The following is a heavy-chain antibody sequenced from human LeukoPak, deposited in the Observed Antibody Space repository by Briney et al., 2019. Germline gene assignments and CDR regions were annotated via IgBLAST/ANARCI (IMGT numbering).Heavy chain of an antibody. V-gene: IGHV1-3*04. Sequence: ASVKVSCKASGYMFTSYAMHWVRQAPGQRLEWMGWVNTGLGSTKYSQKFHGRVTMTRDTSASTAYMELSSLRSEDTAVSCCARDGGGYCSSTSCYYWFDPWGQGTLVTVSS. D-gene: IGHD2-2*01. J-gene: IGHJ5*02. CDR2: VNTGLGST. CDR3: ARDGGGYCSSTSCYYWFDP. CDR1: GYMFTSYA.